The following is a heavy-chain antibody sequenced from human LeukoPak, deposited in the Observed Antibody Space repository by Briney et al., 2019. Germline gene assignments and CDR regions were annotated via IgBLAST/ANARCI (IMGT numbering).Heavy chain of an antibody. Sequence: SSETLSLTCTVSGGSISSGGYYWSWIRQPPGKGLEWIGEINHSGITNYNPSLKSRVTISIDTSKSQFSLKLNSVTAADTAVYYCSRGLSDVYWGQGTLVTVSS. CDR3: SRGLSDVY. CDR1: GGSISSGGYY. J-gene: IGHJ4*02. CDR2: INHSGIT. V-gene: IGHV4-61*08.